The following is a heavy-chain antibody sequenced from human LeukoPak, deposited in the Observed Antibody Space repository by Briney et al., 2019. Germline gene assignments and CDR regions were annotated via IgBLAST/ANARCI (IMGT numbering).Heavy chain of an antibody. Sequence: PSETLSLTCTVSGGSISSYYWSWIRQPPGKGLGWIGYIYYSGSTNYNPSLKSRVTISVDTSKNQFSLKLSSVTAADTAVYYCAREERNYYDSSGPFDYWGQGTLVTVSS. CDR1: GGSISSYY. CDR2: IYYSGST. V-gene: IGHV4-59*01. CDR3: AREERNYYDSSGPFDY. D-gene: IGHD3-22*01. J-gene: IGHJ4*02.